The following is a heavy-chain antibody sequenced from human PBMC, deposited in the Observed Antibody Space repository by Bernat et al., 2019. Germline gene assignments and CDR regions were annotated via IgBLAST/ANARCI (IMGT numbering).Heavy chain of an antibody. V-gene: IGHV1-18*01. CDR3: ARFNYYDSSPDAFDI. J-gene: IGHJ3*02. D-gene: IGHD3-22*01. CDR1: GYTFTSYG. CDR2: ISGYNGNT. Sequence: QVQLVQSGAEAKKPGASVKVSCKSSGYTFTSYGLSWVRQAPGQGLEWMGWISGYNGNTYYAQNFQGRVTMTTDTSTSTAYMELRSLRSDDTAVYYCARFNYYDSSPDAFDIWGQGTMVTVSS.